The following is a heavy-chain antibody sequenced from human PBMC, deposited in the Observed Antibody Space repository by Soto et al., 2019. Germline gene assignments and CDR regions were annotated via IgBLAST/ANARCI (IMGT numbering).Heavy chain of an antibody. Sequence: QVQLQQWGAGLLKPSETLYLTCAGAGGSLSDYYWTWIRQTPGKGLECLGAIAQSGSTDYNPSLKSRSTVAVDKPKNQFSLNLKSVSAADTAVYYCARQATFVVPVPIAALGSGEDSYFYYMDGWGEGTAVTVSS. CDR3: ARQATFVVPVPIAALGSGEDSYFYYMDG. CDR1: GGSLSDYY. D-gene: IGHD2-15*01. V-gene: IGHV4-34*02. J-gene: IGHJ6*03. CDR2: IAQSGST.